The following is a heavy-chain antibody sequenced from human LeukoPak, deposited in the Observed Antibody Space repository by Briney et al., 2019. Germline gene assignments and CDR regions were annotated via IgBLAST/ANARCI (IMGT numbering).Heavy chain of an antibody. J-gene: IGHJ4*02. CDR3: ARGDYGDYFDY. CDR2: INTDGSTI. V-gene: IGHV3-74*01. D-gene: IGHD4-17*01. Sequence: GGSLRLSCAASGFTFGNYWMHWVRQVPGKGLEWVSRINTDGSTITYADSVKGRFTISRDNAKNKVYLQMSSLRAEDTAVYYCARGDYGDYFDYWGQGTLIIVSS. CDR1: GFTFGNYW.